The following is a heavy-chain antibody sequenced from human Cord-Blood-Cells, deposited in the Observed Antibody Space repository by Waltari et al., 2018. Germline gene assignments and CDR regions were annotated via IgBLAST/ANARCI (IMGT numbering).Heavy chain of an antibody. Sequence: QLQLQESGPGLVKPSETLSLTCTVSGGSISSRSYYWGWIRQPPGKGLEWIGSVYYSGSTYYNPSLKSRVTISVDTSKNQFSLKLSSVTAADTAVYYCARTGPEVYNWNYADAFDIWGQGTMVTVSS. D-gene: IGHD1-7*01. J-gene: IGHJ3*02. CDR3: ARTGPEVYNWNYADAFDI. CDR2: VYYSGST. CDR1: GGSISSRSYY. V-gene: IGHV4-39*01.